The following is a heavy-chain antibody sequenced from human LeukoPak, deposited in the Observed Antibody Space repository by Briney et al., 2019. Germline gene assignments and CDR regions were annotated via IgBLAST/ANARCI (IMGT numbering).Heavy chain of an antibody. Sequence: PGGSLRLSCAASGFPFSNYWMHWVRQAPAKGLEWVSGINWYGGSTGYAASVKRRFTISRDNAKNSLYLQMNSLRAEDTAVYYCARDPGLMVRGWDWGQGTLVTVSS. V-gene: IGHV3-20*04. CDR1: GFPFSNYW. CDR3: ARDPGLMVRGWD. D-gene: IGHD3-10*01. J-gene: IGHJ4*02. CDR2: INWYGGST.